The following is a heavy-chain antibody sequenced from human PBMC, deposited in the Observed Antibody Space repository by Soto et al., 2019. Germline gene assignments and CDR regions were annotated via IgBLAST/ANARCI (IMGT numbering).Heavy chain of an antibody. CDR3: AAEYDFWSGYSPYGMDV. CDR1: GFTFSSYA. Sequence: GSLRLCCAASGFTFSSYAMHWVRQAPGKGLEWVAVISYDGSNKYYADSVKGRFTISRDNSKNTLYLQMNSLRAEDTAVYYCAAEYDFWSGYSPYGMDVWGQGTTVTVSS. D-gene: IGHD3-3*01. CDR2: ISYDGSNK. J-gene: IGHJ6*02. V-gene: IGHV3-30-3*01.